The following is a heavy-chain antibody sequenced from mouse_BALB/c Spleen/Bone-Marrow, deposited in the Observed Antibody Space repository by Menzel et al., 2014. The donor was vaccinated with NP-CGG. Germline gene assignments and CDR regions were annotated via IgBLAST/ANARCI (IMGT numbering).Heavy chain of an antibody. CDR3: SRVYYYGPRGDSFAY. J-gene: IGHJ3*01. D-gene: IGHD1-1*01. V-gene: IGHV5-6-3*01. Sequence: EVKLVESGGGLVQPGRSLKLSCAASGCTFSSYGMSWVRQTPDKRLDLVATINSNGGSTYYPDSLKGRFTISRDNAKNSLYLQMSSLKSEDTAMYYCSRVYYYGPRGDSFAYWGQGTLVTVSA. CDR1: GCTFSSYG. CDR2: INSNGGST.